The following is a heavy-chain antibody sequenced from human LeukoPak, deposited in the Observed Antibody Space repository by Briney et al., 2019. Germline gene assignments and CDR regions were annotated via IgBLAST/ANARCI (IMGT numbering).Heavy chain of an antibody. CDR2: IYYSGST. V-gene: IGHV4-59*01. CDR3: ARYSDSSGYSGGAPDAFDI. CDR1: GGSISSYY. Sequence: SETLSLACTVSGGSISSYYWSWIRQPPGKGLEWIGYIYYSGSTNYNPSLKSRVTISVDTSKNQFSLRLSSVTAADTAVYYCARYSDSSGYSGGAPDAFDIWGQGTMVTVSS. D-gene: IGHD3-22*01. J-gene: IGHJ3*02.